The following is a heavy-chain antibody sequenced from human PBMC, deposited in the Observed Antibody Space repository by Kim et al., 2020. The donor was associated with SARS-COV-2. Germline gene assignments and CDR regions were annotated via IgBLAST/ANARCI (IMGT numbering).Heavy chain of an antibody. Sequence: GGSLRLSCAASGFTFSSYWMSWVRQAPGKGLEWVANIKQDGSEKYYVDSVKGRFTISRDNAKNSLYLQMNSLRAEDTAVYYCARDHTIFGVVEYFDYWGQGTLVTVSS. J-gene: IGHJ4*02. CDR2: IKQDGSEK. CDR3: ARDHTIFGVVEYFDY. V-gene: IGHV3-7*01. D-gene: IGHD3-3*01. CDR1: GFTFSSYW.